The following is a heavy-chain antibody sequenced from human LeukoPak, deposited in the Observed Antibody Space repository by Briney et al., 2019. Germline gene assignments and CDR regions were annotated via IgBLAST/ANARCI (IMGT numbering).Heavy chain of an antibody. D-gene: IGHD6-13*01. J-gene: IGHJ3*02. V-gene: IGHV1-69*13. CDR2: IIPIFGTA. CDR1: GGTFSSYA. Sequence: GASVKVSCKASGGTFSSYAISWVRQAPGPGLEWMGGIIPIFGTANYAQKFQGRVTITADESTSTAYMELSSLRSEDTAVYYCARDLPYSSSRKDAFDIWGQGTMVTVSS. CDR3: ARDLPYSSSRKDAFDI.